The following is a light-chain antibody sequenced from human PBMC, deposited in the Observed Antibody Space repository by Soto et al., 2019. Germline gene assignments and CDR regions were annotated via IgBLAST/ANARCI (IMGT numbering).Light chain of an antibody. V-gene: IGKV3-20*01. J-gene: IGKJ1*01. CDR2: GAS. CDR3: QQYDNSRWT. CDR1: QRVSSSY. Sequence: PGERATLSCRASQRVSSSYLAWYQQKPGQAPRLLIFGASSRATGIPDRFSGSGSGTDFTLTISRLEPEDFAVYYCQQYDNSRWTFGQGTKVEIK.